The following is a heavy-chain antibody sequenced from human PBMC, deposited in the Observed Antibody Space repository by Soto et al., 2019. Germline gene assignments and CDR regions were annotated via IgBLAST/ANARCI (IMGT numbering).Heavy chain of an antibody. V-gene: IGHV1-2*04. CDR2: INPNSGGT. Sequence: GSVKVSCKASGYTFTVYYMHCVRQAPGQGLDWMGWINPNSGGTNYAQKFQGWVTMTRDTSISTAYMELSRLRSDDTAVYYCASALRGYSGYALDYWGQGTLVTVSS. J-gene: IGHJ4*02. D-gene: IGHD5-12*01. CDR1: GYTFTVYY. CDR3: ASALRGYSGYALDY.